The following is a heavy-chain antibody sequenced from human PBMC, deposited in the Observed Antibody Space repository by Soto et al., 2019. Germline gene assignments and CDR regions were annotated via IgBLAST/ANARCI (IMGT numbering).Heavy chain of an antibody. V-gene: IGHV4-59*01. CDR1: GGSISGYD. CDR2: IYYSGST. Sequence: PSETLCLTCSVSGGSISGYDGSWIRQPPGKGLEWIGYIYYSGSTNYNPSLKSRVTISVDTSKSQFSLKLSSVTAADTAVYYCARGLPAIAVAGHFDYWGQGTLVTVSS. J-gene: IGHJ4*02. CDR3: ARGLPAIAVAGHFDY. D-gene: IGHD6-19*01.